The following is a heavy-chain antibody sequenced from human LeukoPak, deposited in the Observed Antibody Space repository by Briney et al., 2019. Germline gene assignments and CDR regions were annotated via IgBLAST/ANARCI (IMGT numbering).Heavy chain of an antibody. J-gene: IGHJ6*03. D-gene: IGHD6-13*01. CDR1: GFTFSSYA. CDR3: ARVLAAWYMDV. V-gene: IGHV3-7*01. Sequence: PGRSLRLSCAASGFTFSSYAMHWVRQIPGKGLEWVANINQDGSEKYYGDSVRGRLTISRDNAKSSLYLQMNSLRAEDTAVYFCARVLAAWYMDVWGKGTSVTVSS. CDR2: INQDGSEK.